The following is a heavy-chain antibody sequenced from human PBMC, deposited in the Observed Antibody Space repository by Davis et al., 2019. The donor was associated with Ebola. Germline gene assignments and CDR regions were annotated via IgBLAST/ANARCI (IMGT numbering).Heavy chain of an antibody. V-gene: IGHV3-30*04. J-gene: IGHJ6*02. D-gene: IGHD2-2*01. CDR2: ISYDGSNK. CDR1: GFTFSSYA. CDR3: AKDESEPAALYYYGMDV. Sequence: PGGSLRLSCAASGFTFSSYAMHWVRQAPGKGLEWVAVISYDGSNKYYADSVKGRFTISRDNSKNTLYLQMNSLRAEDTAVYYCAKDESEPAALYYYGMDVWGQGTTVTVSS.